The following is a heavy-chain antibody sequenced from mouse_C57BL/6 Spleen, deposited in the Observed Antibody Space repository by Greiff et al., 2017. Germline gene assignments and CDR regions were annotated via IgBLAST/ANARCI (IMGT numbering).Heavy chain of an antibody. J-gene: IGHJ3*01. V-gene: IGHV1-19*01. D-gene: IGHD4-1*01. Sequence: DVKLQESGPVLVKPGASVKMSCKASGYTFTDYYMNWVKQSHGKSLEWIGVINPYNGGTRYNQKFKGKATLTVAKSSSTSYMELNSLTSEDSAVYYCAPLGRGGFAYWGQGTLVTVSA. CDR3: APLGRGGFAY. CDR2: INPYNGGT. CDR1: GYTFTDYY.